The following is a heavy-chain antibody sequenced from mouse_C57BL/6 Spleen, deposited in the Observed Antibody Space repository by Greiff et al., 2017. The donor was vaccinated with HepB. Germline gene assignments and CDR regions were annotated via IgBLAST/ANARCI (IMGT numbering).Heavy chain of an antibody. CDR3: ARPLTDYYGSSPFAY. V-gene: IGHV1-69*01. CDR2: IDPSDSYT. J-gene: IGHJ3*01. Sequence: QVQLQQPGAELVMPGASVKLSCKASGYTFTSYWMHWVKQRPGQGLEWIGEIDPSDSYTNYNQKFKGKSTLTVDKSSSTAYMQLSSLTSEDSAVYYCARPLTDYYGSSPFAYWGQGTLVTVSA. CDR1: GYTFTSYW. D-gene: IGHD1-1*01.